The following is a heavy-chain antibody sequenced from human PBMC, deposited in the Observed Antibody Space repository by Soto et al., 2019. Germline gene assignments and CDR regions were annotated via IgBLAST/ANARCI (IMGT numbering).Heavy chain of an antibody. D-gene: IGHD2-21*02. CDR3: AREGDVPYYYYGMDV. V-gene: IGHV1-18*01. CDR2: ISGYDGRT. CDR1: GYTFTSYG. J-gene: IGHJ6*02. Sequence: QVHLVQSGAEVKKPGASVKVSCRTSGYTFTSYGISWVRQAPGQGLEWLGWISGYDGRTNLAQKVQDRVTMTTDPSTSTVYMELRSLTSDDTAVYYCAREGDVPYYYYGMDVWGQGTTVTVSS.